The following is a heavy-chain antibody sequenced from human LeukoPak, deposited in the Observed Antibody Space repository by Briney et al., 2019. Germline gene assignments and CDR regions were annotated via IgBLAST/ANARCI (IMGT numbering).Heavy chain of an antibody. J-gene: IGHJ4*02. D-gene: IGHD6-19*01. V-gene: IGHV3-48*03. CDR2: ISSSGSTR. CDR1: GFTFSSYE. CDR3: AREIVSAVAGNFDY. Sequence: GGSLRLSCAASGFTFSSYEMNWVRQAPGKGLEWVSYISSSGSTRTYADSVKGRFAISRDNAKNSLYLEMNSLRAEDTAVYYCAREIVSAVAGNFDYWGQGTLVTVSS.